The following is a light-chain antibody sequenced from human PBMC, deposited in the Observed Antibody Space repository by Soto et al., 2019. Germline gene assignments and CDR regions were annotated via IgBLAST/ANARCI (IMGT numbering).Light chain of an antibody. CDR3: QQNYSTPLA. CDR1: QSISRD. CDR2: AAS. Sequence: IQMTHSPFSLSASVGDRFTITCRASQSISRDLNWYQQKPGKAPNLLIYAASTLESGVPSRFSGSGSGTDFTLTISSLQLEDFATYYCQQNYSTPLAFGGGTKVDI. J-gene: IGKJ4*01. V-gene: IGKV1-39*01.